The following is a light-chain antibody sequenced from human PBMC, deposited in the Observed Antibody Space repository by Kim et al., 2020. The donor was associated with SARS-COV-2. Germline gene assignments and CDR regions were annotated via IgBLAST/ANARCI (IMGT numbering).Light chain of an antibody. CDR2: EVK. Sequence: GPSITLSCTGTSSDIGNDNLVSWYQHHPGQAPKLLIFEVKKRPSGVSDRFSGSKSGNTASLTVSGLQAEDEADYFCCSNAPGSSWVFGGGTQLTVL. CDR1: SSDIGNDNL. CDR3: CSNAPGSSWV. J-gene: IGLJ3*02. V-gene: IGLV2-23*02.